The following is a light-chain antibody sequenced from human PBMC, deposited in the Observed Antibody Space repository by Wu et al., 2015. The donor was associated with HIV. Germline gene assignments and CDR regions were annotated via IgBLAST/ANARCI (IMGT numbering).Light chain of an antibody. CDR2: GSS. CDR1: QSVRSSY. J-gene: IGKJ2*01. CDR3: QQYATSPVT. V-gene: IGKV3-20*01. Sequence: EIVLTQSPGTLSLSPGDRATLSCRASQSVRSSYLAWYQQKPGQAPRLLIYGSSTWATGIPDRFSGSGSGTDFTLTISRLEPEDFAVYYCQQYATSPVTFGLGDQTGDQT.